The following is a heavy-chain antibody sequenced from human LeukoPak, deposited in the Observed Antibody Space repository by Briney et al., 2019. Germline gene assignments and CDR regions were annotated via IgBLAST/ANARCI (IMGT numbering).Heavy chain of an antibody. V-gene: IGHV3-23*01. CDR2: INGGGYRT. J-gene: IGHJ5*02. Sequence: PGGSLRLSCAASGFTFSNYWMSWVRQAPGKGLEWVSGINGGGYRTYYADSVKGRFTISRDNSKNTLYLQMNSLRAEDTAVYYCAKGGPVGFDPWGQGTLVTVSS. D-gene: IGHD3-10*01. CDR3: AKGGPVGFDP. CDR1: GFTFSNYW.